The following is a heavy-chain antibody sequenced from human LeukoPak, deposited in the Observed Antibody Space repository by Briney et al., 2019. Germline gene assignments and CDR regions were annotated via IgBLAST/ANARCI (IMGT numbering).Heavy chain of an antibody. Sequence: GGSLRLSCAASGFTFSSYSMNWVRQAPGKGLEWVSSISSSSSYIYYADSVKGRFTISRDNAKNSLYPQMNSLRAEDTAVYYCARGEDYYDSSGYYVLRNWGQGTLVTVSS. D-gene: IGHD3-22*01. CDR2: ISSSSSYI. J-gene: IGHJ4*02. V-gene: IGHV3-21*01. CDR3: ARGEDYYDSSGYYVLRN. CDR1: GFTFSSYS.